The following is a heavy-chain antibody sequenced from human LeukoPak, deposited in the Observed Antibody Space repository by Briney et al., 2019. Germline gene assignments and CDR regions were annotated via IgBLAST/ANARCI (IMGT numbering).Heavy chain of an antibody. CDR3: ARDRREYYDYVWGSYRYIGTHDAFDI. CDR2: IYTSGST. CDR1: GGSISSYY. V-gene: IGHV4-4*07. D-gene: IGHD3-16*02. Sequence: SETLSLTCTVSGGSISSYYWSWIRQPAGKGLEWIGRIYTSGSTNYNPSLKSRVTMSVDTSKNQFSLKLSSVTAADTAVYYCARDRREYYDYVWGSYRYIGTHDAFDIWGQGTMVTVSS. J-gene: IGHJ3*02.